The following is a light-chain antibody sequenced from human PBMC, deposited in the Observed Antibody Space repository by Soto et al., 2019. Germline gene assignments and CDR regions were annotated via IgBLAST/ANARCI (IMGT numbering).Light chain of an antibody. Sequence: EIVMTHSPATLSVSPWESATLSVRASQSVSSDLAWYQQKPGQAPRLLIYYTSTRATGFPARFSGGGSGTEFTLTISSLQSEDFATYYCPQYDIWPPTFGQGTKVDIK. J-gene: IGKJ1*01. CDR2: YTS. V-gene: IGKV3-15*01. CDR3: PQYDIWPPT. CDR1: QSVSSD.